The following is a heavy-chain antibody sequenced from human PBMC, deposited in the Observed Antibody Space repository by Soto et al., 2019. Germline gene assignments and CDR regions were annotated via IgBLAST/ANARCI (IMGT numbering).Heavy chain of an antibody. J-gene: IGHJ4*02. D-gene: IGHD3-22*01. CDR2: IYYSGST. CDR3: AREKPYYYDRSGYLFG. Sequence: SETLSLTCTVSGGSISIGGYYWNWIRQHPGKGLEWIGYIYYSGSTYYNPSLKSRVTISVDTSKNQFSPKLSSVTAADTAVYYCAREKPYYYDRSGYLFGWGQGTLVTVSS. V-gene: IGHV4-30-4*08. CDR1: GGSISIGGYY.